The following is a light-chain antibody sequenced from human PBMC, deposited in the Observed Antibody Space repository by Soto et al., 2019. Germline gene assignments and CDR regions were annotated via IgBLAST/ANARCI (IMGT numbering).Light chain of an antibody. Sequence: DIQMTQSPSSLSASVGDRVTITCQASQDISNYLNWYQQKPGKAPKLLIYDASNLETGVPSRFSGSGSGTDFTFTSSSLQPEDIATDYCHQYDNLPLTFGGGTKVEIK. CDR1: QDISNY. CDR2: DAS. CDR3: HQYDNLPLT. V-gene: IGKV1-33*01. J-gene: IGKJ4*01.